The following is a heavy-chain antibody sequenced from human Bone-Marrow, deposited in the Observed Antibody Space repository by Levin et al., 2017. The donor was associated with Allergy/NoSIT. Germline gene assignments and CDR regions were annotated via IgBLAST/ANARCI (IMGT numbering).Heavy chain of an antibody. V-gene: IGHV3-53*01. J-gene: IGHJ4*02. Sequence: GGSLRLSCAASGFAVSANYMSWVRQAPAMGLEWVALIYTSGSTYYADSVKGRFTISRDNSNNTLYLQMSRLRAGDTAVYFCARVLGGGYTYGLDSWGQGTLVTVSS. CDR2: IYTSGST. CDR1: GFAVSANY. D-gene: IGHD5-18*01. CDR3: ARVLGGGYTYGLDS.